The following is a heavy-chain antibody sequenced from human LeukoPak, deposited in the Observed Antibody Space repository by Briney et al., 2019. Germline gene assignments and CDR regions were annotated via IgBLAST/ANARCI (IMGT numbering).Heavy chain of an antibody. D-gene: IGHD2-8*01. CDR1: GFTFSSYS. Sequence: PGGSLRLSCAASGFTFSSYSMNWVRQAPGKGLEWVSYISRSSSTIYYADSVKGRFTISRDNAKNSLYLQMNSLRAEDTAVYYCARAGHDIVLMVYAIFDYWGQGTLVTVSS. V-gene: IGHV3-48*01. CDR2: ISRSSSTI. CDR3: ARAGHDIVLMVYAIFDY. J-gene: IGHJ4*02.